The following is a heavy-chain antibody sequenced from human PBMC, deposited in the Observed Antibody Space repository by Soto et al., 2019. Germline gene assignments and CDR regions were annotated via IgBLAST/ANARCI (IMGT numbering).Heavy chain of an antibody. Sequence: GGSLRLSCAASGFTFSSYGMHWVRQAPGKGLEWVAVISYDGSNKYYADSVKGRFTISRDNSKNTLYLQMNSLRAEDTAVYYCAKDLRGSLADYWGQGTLVTVSS. D-gene: IGHD1-26*01. J-gene: IGHJ4*02. CDR2: ISYDGSNK. CDR1: GFTFSSYG. V-gene: IGHV3-30*18. CDR3: AKDLRGSLADY.